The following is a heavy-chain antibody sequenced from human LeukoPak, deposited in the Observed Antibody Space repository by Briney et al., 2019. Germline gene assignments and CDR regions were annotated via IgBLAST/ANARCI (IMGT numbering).Heavy chain of an antibody. CDR3: ARTLYDILTGNPFDY. V-gene: IGHV4-38-2*01. CDR1: GYSISSGYY. J-gene: IGHJ4*02. CDR2: IYHSGST. Sequence: PSETLSLTCAVSGYSISSGYYWGWIRQPPGKGLEWIGSIYHSGSTYYNPSLKSRVTISVDTSKNQFSLKLSPVTAADTAVYYCARTLYDILTGNPFDYWGQGTLVTVSS. D-gene: IGHD3-9*01.